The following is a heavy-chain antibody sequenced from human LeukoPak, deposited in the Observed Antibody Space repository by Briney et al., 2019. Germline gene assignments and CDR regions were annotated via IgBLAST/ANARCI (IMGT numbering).Heavy chain of an antibody. J-gene: IGHJ4*02. D-gene: IGHD3-22*01. CDR1: GYSFIRYA. V-gene: IGHV1-3*01. CDR2: VNGGNDKT. Sequence: GASVKVSCKASGYSFIRYALHWVRQAPGQRPEWMGWVNGGNDKTAYSKKFQGRVSITRDPSASTTYMELRSLRPEDTAVYYYARDLDSSFSFDYWGQGTLVTVSS. CDR3: ARDLDSSFSFDY.